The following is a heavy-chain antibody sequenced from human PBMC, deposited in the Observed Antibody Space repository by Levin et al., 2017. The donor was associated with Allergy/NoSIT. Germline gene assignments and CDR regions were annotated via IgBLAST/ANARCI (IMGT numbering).Heavy chain of an antibody. Sequence: ASVKVSCKASGYTFTSYAMHWVRQAPGQRLEWMGWINAGNGNTKYSQKFQGRVTITRDTSASTAYMELSSLRSEDTAVYYCARSDEWQWLPRDMDYWGQGTLVTVSS. V-gene: IGHV1-3*01. CDR1: GYTFTSYA. J-gene: IGHJ4*02. CDR3: ARSDEWQWLPRDMDY. CDR2: INAGNGNT. D-gene: IGHD6-19*01.